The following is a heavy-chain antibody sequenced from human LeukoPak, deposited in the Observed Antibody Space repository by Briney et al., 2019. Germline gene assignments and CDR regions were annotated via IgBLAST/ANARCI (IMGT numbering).Heavy chain of an antibody. J-gene: IGHJ6*03. V-gene: IGHV1-18*01. CDR2: ISVHNGNT. Sequence: ASVKVSCKASGYMFTIYGISWVRQAPGQGVEWMGWISVHNGNTKYAQKFQGRVTMTTDTSTSTAYMVLRSLRSDDTAVYYCARARNPLDYYYYMDVWGKGTTVTVSS. CDR3: ARARNPLDYYYYMDV. CDR1: GYMFTIYG.